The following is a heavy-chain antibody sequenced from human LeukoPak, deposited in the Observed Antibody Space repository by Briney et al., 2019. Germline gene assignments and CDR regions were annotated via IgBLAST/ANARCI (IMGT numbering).Heavy chain of an antibody. CDR3: ARVYYYGSGTPPGDTFDI. CDR1: EFTFSNFA. CDR2: ISYDGSDK. J-gene: IGHJ3*02. V-gene: IGHV3-30*01. D-gene: IGHD3-10*01. Sequence: PGGSLRLSCAASEFTFSNFAMHWVRQAPGRGPEWVALISYDGSDKFYADSVKGRFTLSRDNSQNTVYLQMDSLRPEDTAVYYCARVYYYGSGTPPGDTFDIWGQGTMVTVSS.